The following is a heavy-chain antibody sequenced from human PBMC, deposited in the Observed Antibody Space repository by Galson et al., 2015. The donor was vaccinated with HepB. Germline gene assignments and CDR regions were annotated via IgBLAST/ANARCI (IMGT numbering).Heavy chain of an antibody. J-gene: IGHJ3*02. CDR3: AIPLGRSRGAFDI. D-gene: IGHD3-16*01. Sequence: SVKVSCKASGYTFTSYYMHWVRQAPGQGLEWMGIINPSGGSTSYAQKFQGRVTMTRDTSTSTVYMELSGLRSEDTAVYYCAIPLGRSRGAFDIWGQGTMVTVSS. CDR2: INPSGGST. CDR1: GYTFTSYY. V-gene: IGHV1-46*03.